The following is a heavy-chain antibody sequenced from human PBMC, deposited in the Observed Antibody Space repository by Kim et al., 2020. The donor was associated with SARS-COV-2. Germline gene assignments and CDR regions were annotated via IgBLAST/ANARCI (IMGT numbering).Heavy chain of an antibody. V-gene: IGHV3-30-3*01. D-gene: IGHD5-12*01. Sequence: GGSLRLSCAASGFTFSSYAMHWVRQAPGKGLEWVAVISYDGSNKYYADSVKGRFTISRDNSKNTLYLQMNSLRAEDTAVYYCARVPRERLVATIPLSVYWGQGTLVTVSS. CDR3: ARVPRERLVATIPLSVY. CDR1: GFTFSSYA. J-gene: IGHJ4*02. CDR2: ISYDGSNK.